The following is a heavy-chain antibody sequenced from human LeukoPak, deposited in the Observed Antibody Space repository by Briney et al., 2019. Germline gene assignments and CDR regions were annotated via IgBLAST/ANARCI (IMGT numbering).Heavy chain of an antibody. Sequence: PSQTLSLTCTVSGGSISSGSYYWSWIRQPAGKGLEWIGRIYTSGSTNYNPSLKSRVTISVDTSMNQFSLKLSSVTAADTAVYYCARGNYYYYMDVWGKGTTVTVSS. CDR2: IYTSGST. CDR3: ARGNYYYYMDV. V-gene: IGHV4-61*02. J-gene: IGHJ6*03. CDR1: GGSISSGSYY. D-gene: IGHD2/OR15-2a*01.